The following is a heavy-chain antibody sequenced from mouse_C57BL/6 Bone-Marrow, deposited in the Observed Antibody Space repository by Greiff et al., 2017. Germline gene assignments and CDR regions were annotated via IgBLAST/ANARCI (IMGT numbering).Heavy chain of an antibody. CDR1: GYAFSSYW. CDR3: ASPMAPYAMDY. Sequence: QVQLQQSGAELVKPGASVKISCKASGYAFSSYWMNWVKQRPGKGLEWIGQIYPGDGDTNYNGKFKGKATLTADKSSSTAYMQLSSLTSEDSAVYFCASPMAPYAMDYWGQGTSVTVSS. CDR2: IYPGDGDT. V-gene: IGHV1-80*01. J-gene: IGHJ4*01. D-gene: IGHD1-1*02.